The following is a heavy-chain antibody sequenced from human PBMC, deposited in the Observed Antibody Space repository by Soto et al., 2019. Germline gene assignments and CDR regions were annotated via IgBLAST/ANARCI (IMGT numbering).Heavy chain of an antibody. Sequence: EVQLLESGGGLVQPGGSLRLSCAASGFTFSSYAMSWVRQAPGKGLEWVSAISGSGGSTYYADSVKGRFTISRDNSKNTLYLQMNSLRAEDTAVYYCAQLPAAIPYYYYYMDVWGNGTTVTVSS. CDR1: GFTFSSYA. D-gene: IGHD2-2*01. CDR2: ISGSGGST. V-gene: IGHV3-23*01. CDR3: AQLPAAIPYYYYYMDV. J-gene: IGHJ6*03.